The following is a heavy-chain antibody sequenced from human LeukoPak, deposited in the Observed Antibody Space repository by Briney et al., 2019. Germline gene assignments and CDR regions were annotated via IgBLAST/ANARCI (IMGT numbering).Heavy chain of an antibody. Sequence: GASVKVSCTTSGYTFTSYYIHWVRQAPGQGLEWMGIINPSGGSTSYAQKFQGRVTMTRDTSTSTVYMYLSSLRSEDTAVYYCARDSLYGVVDYWGQGTLVTVSS. V-gene: IGHV1-46*01. CDR1: GYTFTSYY. D-gene: IGHD4-17*01. J-gene: IGHJ4*02. CDR3: ARDSLYGVVDY. CDR2: INPSGGST.